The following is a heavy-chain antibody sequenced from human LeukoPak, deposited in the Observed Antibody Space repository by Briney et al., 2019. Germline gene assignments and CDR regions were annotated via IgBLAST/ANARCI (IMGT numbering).Heavy chain of an antibody. CDR2: MNPNSGNT. V-gene: IGHV1-8*01. CDR1: GYTFTSYD. CDR3: ARVGGSGWYLAYYYYMDV. J-gene: IGHJ6*03. D-gene: IGHD6-19*01. Sequence: ASVKVSCKASGYTFTSYDINWVRQATGQGLEWMGWMNPNSGNTGYVQKFQGRVTMTRNTSISTAYMELSSLRSEDTAVYYCARVGGSGWYLAYYYYMDVWGKGTTVTVSS.